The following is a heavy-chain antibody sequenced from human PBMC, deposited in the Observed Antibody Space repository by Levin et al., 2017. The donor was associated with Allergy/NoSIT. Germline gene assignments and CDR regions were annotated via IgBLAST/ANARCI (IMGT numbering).Heavy chain of an antibody. CDR2: IYYSGST. D-gene: IGHD2-21*02. CDR1: GGSISSYY. J-gene: IGHJ3*02. V-gene: IGHV4-59*01. Sequence: TSETLSLTCTVSGGSISSYYWSWIRQPPGKGLEWIGYIYYSGSTNYNPSLKSRVTISVDTSKNQFSLKLSSVTAADTAVYYCASSEICGGDCYTTAFDIWGQGTMVTVSS. CDR3: ASSEICGGDCYTTAFDI.